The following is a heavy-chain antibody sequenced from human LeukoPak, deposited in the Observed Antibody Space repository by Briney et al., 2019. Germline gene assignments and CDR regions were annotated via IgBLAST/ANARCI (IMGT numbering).Heavy chain of an antibody. CDR1: GGSFSGYY. D-gene: IGHD2-15*01. Sequence: SETLSLTCAVYGGSFSGYYWSWIRQPPGKGLEWIGEINHSGSTNYNPSLKSRVTISVDTSKNQFSLKLSSVTAADTAVYYCARRRVVVAYFDYWGQGTLVTVSS. J-gene: IGHJ4*02. CDR2: INHSGST. CDR3: ARRRVVVAYFDY. V-gene: IGHV4-34*01.